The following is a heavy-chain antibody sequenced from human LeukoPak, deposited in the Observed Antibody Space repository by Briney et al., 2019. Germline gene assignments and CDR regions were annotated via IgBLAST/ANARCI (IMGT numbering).Heavy chain of an antibody. V-gene: IGHV1-2*02. CDR3: ARSSRVTPDNWFDP. CDR2: INPSSGGT. J-gene: IGHJ5*02. D-gene: IGHD2-21*02. Sequence: GASVKVSCKTSGYTFTGYYIHWVRQAPGQGLEWMGWINPSSGGTNYAQKFQGRVTMTRDTSISTAYMELSRLRSDDTAVYYCARSSRVTPDNWFDPWGQGTMVTVSS. CDR1: GYTFTGYY.